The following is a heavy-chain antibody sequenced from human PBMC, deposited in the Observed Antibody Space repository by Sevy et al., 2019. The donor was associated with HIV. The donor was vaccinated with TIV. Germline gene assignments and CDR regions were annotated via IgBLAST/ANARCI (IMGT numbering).Heavy chain of an antibody. J-gene: IGHJ4*02. CDR1: GGSISSHY. Sequence: SETLSLTCSVSGGSISSHYWSWIRQPAGEGLEWIGRIDTSGGPNYNPSLKTRVTMSIDTSENQFSLRLRSVTAADTAVYYCASYNFWSGHYDYFDYWGPGALVTVSS. CDR3: ASYNFWSGHYDYFDY. V-gene: IGHV4-4*07. CDR2: IDTSGGP. D-gene: IGHD3-3*01.